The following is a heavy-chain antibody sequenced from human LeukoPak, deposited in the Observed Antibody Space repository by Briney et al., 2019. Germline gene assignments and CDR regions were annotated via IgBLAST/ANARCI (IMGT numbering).Heavy chain of an antibody. J-gene: IGHJ5*02. CDR2: IYTSGST. CDR3: ARAGRDGYNWRDNWFDP. D-gene: IGHD5-24*01. Sequence: SETLSLTCTVSGGSISSGSYYWSWIRQPAGKGLEWIGRIYTSGSTNYNPSLKSRVTISVDTSKNQFSLKLSSVTAADTAVYYCARAGRDGYNWRDNWFDPWGQGTLVTVSS. CDR1: GGSISSGSYY. V-gene: IGHV4-61*02.